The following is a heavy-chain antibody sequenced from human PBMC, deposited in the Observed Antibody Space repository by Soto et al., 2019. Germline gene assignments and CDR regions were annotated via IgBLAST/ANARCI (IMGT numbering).Heavy chain of an antibody. V-gene: IGHV3-23*01. J-gene: IGHJ6*02. D-gene: IGHD2-15*01. Sequence: EVQLLESGGGLVQPGGSLRLSCAASGFTFRSYAMSWVRQAPGKGLEWVSAISGSGGSTYYADSVKGRFTISRDNSKNTLYVQMNSLRAEDTAVYYCAKGGGKARLKYGMDVWGQGTTVTVSS. CDR1: GFTFRSYA. CDR3: AKGGGKARLKYGMDV. CDR2: ISGSGGST.